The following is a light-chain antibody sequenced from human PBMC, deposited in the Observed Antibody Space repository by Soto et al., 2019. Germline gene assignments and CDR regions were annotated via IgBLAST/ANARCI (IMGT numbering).Light chain of an antibody. CDR2: EVS. V-gene: IGLV2-23*02. J-gene: IGLJ2*01. Sequence: QSVLTQPASVSGSPGQSITISCTGTSSDVGSYNLVSWYQQHPGKAPKLMIYEVSKRPSGVSNRFSGSKSGNTASLTISGLQAEDKADYYCCSYAGSSTSVVFGGGTQLTVL. CDR3: CSYAGSSTSVV. CDR1: SSDVGSYNL.